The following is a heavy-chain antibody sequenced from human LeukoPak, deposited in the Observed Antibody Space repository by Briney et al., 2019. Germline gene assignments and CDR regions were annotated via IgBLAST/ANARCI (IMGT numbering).Heavy chain of an antibody. CDR3: ARGREPYCSSTSCDTEDY. V-gene: IGHV4-4*07. CDR1: GGSISSYY. Sequence: SETLSLTCTVSGGSISSYYWSWIRQPAGKGLEWIGRIYHSGSTNDNPSLKSRVTMSVDTSKNQFSLRLSSVTAADTAVYYCARGREPYCSSTSCDTEDYWGQGTLVTVSS. D-gene: IGHD2-2*02. J-gene: IGHJ4*02. CDR2: IYHSGST.